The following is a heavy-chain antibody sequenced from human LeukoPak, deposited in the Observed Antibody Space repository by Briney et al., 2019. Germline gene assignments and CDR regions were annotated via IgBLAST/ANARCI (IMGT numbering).Heavy chain of an antibody. V-gene: IGHV5-51*01. CDR2: IYPGDSDT. CDR1: GYSFTSYW. D-gene: IGHD2-2*01. CDR3: ARQRGYCSSTSCYGAYFDY. J-gene: IGHJ4*02. Sequence: GESLKISCKGSGYSFTSYWIGWVRQMPGKGLEWMGIIYPGDSDTRYSPSFQGQVTISADKSISTAYQQWSSLKASDTAMYYCARQRGYCSSTSCYGAYFDYWGQGTLVTVSS.